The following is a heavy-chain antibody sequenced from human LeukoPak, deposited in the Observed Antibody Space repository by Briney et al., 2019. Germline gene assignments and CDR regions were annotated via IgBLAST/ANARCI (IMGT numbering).Heavy chain of an antibody. Sequence: GESLKISCKGSGYSFTSYWIGWVRQMPGKGLEWMGIICPGDSDTRYSPSFQGQVTISADKSISTAYLQWSSLKASDTAMYYCVRPALPGRLLWFGELFGQDRIYYYYMDVWGKGTTVTVSS. CDR1: GYSFTSYW. CDR2: ICPGDSDT. J-gene: IGHJ6*03. V-gene: IGHV5-51*01. CDR3: VRPALPGRLLWFGELFGQDRIYYYYMDV. D-gene: IGHD3-10*01.